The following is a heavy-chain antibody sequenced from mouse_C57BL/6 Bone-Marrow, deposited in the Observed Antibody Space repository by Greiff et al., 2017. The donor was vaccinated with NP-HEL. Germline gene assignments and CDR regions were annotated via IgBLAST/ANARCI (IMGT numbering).Heavy chain of an antibody. CDR3: ARISFNYPYAMDY. V-gene: IGHV1-26*01. Sequence: VQLQQSGPELVKPGASVKISCKASGYTFTDYYMNWVKQSHGKSLEWIGDINPNNGGTSYNQKFKGKATLTVDKSSSTAYMELRSLTSEDSAVYYCARISFNYPYAMDYWGQGTSVTVSS. CDR2: INPNNGGT. J-gene: IGHJ4*01. CDR1: GYTFTDYY. D-gene: IGHD2-1*01.